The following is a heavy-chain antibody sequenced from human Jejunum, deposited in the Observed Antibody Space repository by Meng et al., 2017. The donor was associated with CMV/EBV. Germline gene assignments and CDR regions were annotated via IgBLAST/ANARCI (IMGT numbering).Heavy chain of an antibody. CDR2: ISSSGITT. D-gene: IGHD3-3*01. J-gene: IGHJ4*02. CDR3: GRSGYTKTFDY. Sequence: LSCAASEFTFSDYYMGWIRQAPGKGLEWISYISSSGITTDYADSVKGRFTISRDNAKQSLYLQMNSLRADDTAVYYCGRSGYTKTFDYWGQGTLVTVSS. V-gene: IGHV3-11*04. CDR1: EFTFSDYY.